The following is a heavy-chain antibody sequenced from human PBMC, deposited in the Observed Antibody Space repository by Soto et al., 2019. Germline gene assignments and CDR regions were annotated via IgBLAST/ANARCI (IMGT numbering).Heavy chain of an antibody. Sequence: QVQLVESGGGVVQPGRSLRLSCAASGFTFSSYGMHWVRQAPGKGLEWVAGIWYDGSNKYYADSVKGRFTISRDNSKTTLYLQMTSLRAEATAVYYCAREGGYDFWSASAFDFWGQGNLVTVSS. J-gene: IGHJ4*02. CDR1: GFTFSSYG. D-gene: IGHD3-3*01. CDR2: IWYDGSNK. CDR3: AREGGYDFWSASAFDF. V-gene: IGHV3-33*01.